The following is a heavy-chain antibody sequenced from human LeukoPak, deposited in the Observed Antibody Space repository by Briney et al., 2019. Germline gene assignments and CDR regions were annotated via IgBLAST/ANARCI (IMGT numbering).Heavy chain of an antibody. J-gene: IGHJ4*02. CDR2: INPNSGGT. D-gene: IGHD3-10*01. CDR3: ARDLRYYGSGSYRY. Sequence: ASVEVSCKASGYTFTGYYMHWVRQAPGQGLEWMGRINPNSGGTNYAQKFRGRVTMTRDTSISTAYMELSRLRSDDTAVYYCARDLRYYGSGSYRYWGQGTLVTVSS. CDR1: GYTFTGYY. V-gene: IGHV1-2*06.